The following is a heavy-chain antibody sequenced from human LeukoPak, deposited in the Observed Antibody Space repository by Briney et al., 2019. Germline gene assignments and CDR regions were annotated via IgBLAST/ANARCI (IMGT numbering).Heavy chain of an antibody. CDR3: AKDRSSGWYEGGAFDI. CDR1: GFTFSTYG. CDR2: IWYDGSNK. D-gene: IGHD6-19*01. J-gene: IGHJ3*02. Sequence: GRSLRLSCTASGFTFSTYGMHWVRQAPGKGLEWVAVIWYDGSNKYYADSVRGRFTVSRDDSKNTLYLEMNSLRAEDTALYFCAKDRSSGWYEGGAFDIWGQGTMVTVSS. V-gene: IGHV3-33*06.